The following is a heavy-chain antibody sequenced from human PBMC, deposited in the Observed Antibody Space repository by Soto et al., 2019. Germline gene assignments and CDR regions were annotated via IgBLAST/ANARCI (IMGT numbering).Heavy chain of an antibody. D-gene: IGHD5-12*01. CDR1: GFTFSSYG. CDR2: IWYDGSNK. Sequence: QVQLVESGGGVVQPGRSLRLSCAASGFTFSSYGMHWVRQAPGKGLEWVAVIWYDGSNKYYADSVKGRFTISRDNSKNTLYLQMNSLRAEDTAVYYCARAFMRPKMATIMGYWGQGTLVTVSS. J-gene: IGHJ4*02. CDR3: ARAFMRPKMATIMGY. V-gene: IGHV3-33*01.